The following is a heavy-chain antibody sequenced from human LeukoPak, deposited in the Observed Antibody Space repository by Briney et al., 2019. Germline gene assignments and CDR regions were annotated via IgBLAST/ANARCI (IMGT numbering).Heavy chain of an antibody. J-gene: IGHJ4*02. D-gene: IGHD3-16*02. CDR3: ARKMLSDFDY. CDR2: ISAYNGNT. V-gene: IGHV1-18*01. Sequence: GASVKVSCKASGYTFTSYAMHWVRQAPGQGLEWMGWISAYNGNTNYAQKLQGRVTMTTDTSTSTAYMELRSPRSDDTAVYYCARKMLSDFDYWGQGTLVTVSS. CDR1: GYTFTSYA.